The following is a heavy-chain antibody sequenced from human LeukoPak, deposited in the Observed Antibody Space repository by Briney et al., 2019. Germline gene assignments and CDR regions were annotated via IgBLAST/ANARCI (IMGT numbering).Heavy chain of an antibody. CDR3: AKALPRYYDSSGLGFDI. D-gene: IGHD3-22*01. CDR1: GFTFDDYA. CDR2: ISWNSGSI. J-gene: IGHJ3*02. Sequence: LRLSCAASGFTFDDYAMHWVRQAPGKGLEWVSGISWNSGSIGYADSVKGRFTISRDNAKNSLYLQMNSLRAEDTALYYCAKALPRYYDSSGLGFDIRGQGTMVTVSS. V-gene: IGHV3-9*01.